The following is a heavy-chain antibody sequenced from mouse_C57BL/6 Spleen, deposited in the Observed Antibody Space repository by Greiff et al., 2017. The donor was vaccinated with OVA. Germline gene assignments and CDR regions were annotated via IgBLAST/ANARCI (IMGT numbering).Heavy chain of an antibody. V-gene: IGHV1-64*01. J-gene: IGHJ1*03. CDR2: INPNSGGT. D-gene: IGHD2-4*01. CDR1: GYTFTSYW. CDR3: ARSKIYDEYDSCYFDV. Sequence: QVQLQQPGAELVKPGASVKLSCKASGYTFTSYWMNWVKQRHGQGLEWIGVINPNSGGTNYNEKFKGKATLTVDKSSSTAYMQLSSLPSEDSAVYDCARSKIYDEYDSCYFDVWGTGTTVTVSS.